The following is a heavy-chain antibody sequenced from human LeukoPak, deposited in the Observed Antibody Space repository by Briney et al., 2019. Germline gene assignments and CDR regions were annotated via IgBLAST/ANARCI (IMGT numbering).Heavy chain of an antibody. J-gene: IGHJ4*02. Sequence: GASVKVSCKVSGYTLTELSMHWVRQAPGKGLEWMGGFDPEDGETIYAQKFQGRVTMTEDTSTDTAYMELSSLRSEDTAVYYCVADCRGGSCYSGFDYWGQGTLVTVSS. CDR3: VADCRGGSCYSGFDY. V-gene: IGHV1-24*01. D-gene: IGHD2-15*01. CDR2: FDPEDGET. CDR1: GYTLTELS.